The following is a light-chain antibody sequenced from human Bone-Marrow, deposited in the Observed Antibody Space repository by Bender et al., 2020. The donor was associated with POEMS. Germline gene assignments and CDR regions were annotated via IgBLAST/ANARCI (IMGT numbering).Light chain of an antibody. CDR3: STYTSSSSLV. CDR2: DVT. J-gene: IGLJ1*01. V-gene: IGLV2-14*02. CDR1: SSDVGSSSL. Sequence: QSALTQPRSVSGSPGQAITISCTGTSSDVGSSSLVSWYQQYPGKAPKLMIYDVTNRPSGVSNRFSGSKSGNTASLTISGLQAEDEADYYCSTYTSSSSLVFGTGTKVTVL.